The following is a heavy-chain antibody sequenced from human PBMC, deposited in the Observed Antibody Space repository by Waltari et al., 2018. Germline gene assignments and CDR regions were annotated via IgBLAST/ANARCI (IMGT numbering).Heavy chain of an antibody. Sequence: QVQLQQWGTGLLKPSETLSLTCAVYGGSFSGYYWNWIRQPPGKGLEWIGEIHHSGSTNYNPSLKSRVTISVDTSKNQFSLKLNSVTAADTAVYYCARLAGALGDYWGQGTLVIVSS. D-gene: IGHD1-26*01. CDR2: IHHSGST. J-gene: IGHJ4*02. CDR3: ARLAGALGDY. CDR1: GGSFSGYY. V-gene: IGHV4-34*01.